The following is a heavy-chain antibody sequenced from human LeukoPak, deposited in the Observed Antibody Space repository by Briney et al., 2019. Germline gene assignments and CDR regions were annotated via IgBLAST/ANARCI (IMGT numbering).Heavy chain of an antibody. CDR2: ITNDGSST. CDR1: GLTFSSHW. CDR3: ASATYYYGSGRSDPSRYYFDY. V-gene: IGHV3-74*01. D-gene: IGHD3-10*01. Sequence: GGSLRLSCAASGLTFSSHWMHWVRQAPGKGLVWVSRITNDGSSTTYADSVKGRFTISRDNSKNTLYLQMNSLRAEDTAVYYCASATYYYGSGRSDPSRYYFDYWGQGTLVTVSS. J-gene: IGHJ4*02.